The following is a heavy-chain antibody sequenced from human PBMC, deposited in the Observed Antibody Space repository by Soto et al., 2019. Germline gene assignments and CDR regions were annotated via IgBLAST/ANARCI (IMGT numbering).Heavy chain of an antibody. Sequence: QVQLVQSGAEVKKPGSSVKVSCKASGGTFSSYAISWVRQAPGQGLEWMGGIIPIFGTANYAQKFQGRVTITADESTSTAYMELSSLRSEDTAVYYCARDYDILTGSAYSYGMDVWGQGTTVTVSS. D-gene: IGHD3-9*01. CDR1: GGTFSSYA. V-gene: IGHV1-69*01. CDR2: IIPIFGTA. CDR3: ARDYDILTGSAYSYGMDV. J-gene: IGHJ6*02.